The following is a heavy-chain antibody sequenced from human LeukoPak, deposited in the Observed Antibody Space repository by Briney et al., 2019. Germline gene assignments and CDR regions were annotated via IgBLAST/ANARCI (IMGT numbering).Heavy chain of an antibody. D-gene: IGHD3-16*01. CDR2: IYSGGST. CDR3: AKGEGGALGIPHPYYFDY. J-gene: IGHJ4*02. Sequence: PGGSLRLSCAASGFTVSSNYMSWVRQAPGKGLEWVSVIYSGGSTYYADSVKGRFTISRDNSKNTLYLEINSLTTEDTAVYYCAKGEGGALGIPHPYYFDYWGQGNVVTVSS. V-gene: IGHV3-53*05. CDR1: GFTVSSNY.